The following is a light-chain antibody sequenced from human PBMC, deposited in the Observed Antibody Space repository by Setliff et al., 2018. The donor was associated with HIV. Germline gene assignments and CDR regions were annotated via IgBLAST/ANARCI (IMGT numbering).Light chain of an antibody. CDR3: CSYVRGSAYV. CDR1: SNDVSGYNY. Sequence: QSVLTQPASVSGSLGQSITISCTGTSNDVSGYNYVSWYKPHPGEAPQLMIYAVTKRPSGVSNRFSGSKSGKAASLTISGLQAEDEADYYCCSYVRGSAYVFGTGTKVTVL. V-gene: IGLV2-14*03. J-gene: IGLJ1*01. CDR2: AVT.